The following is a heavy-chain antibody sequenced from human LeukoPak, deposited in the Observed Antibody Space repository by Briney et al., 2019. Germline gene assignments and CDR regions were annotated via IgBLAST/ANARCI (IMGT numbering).Heavy chain of an antibody. CDR1: GYTFTGYY. J-gene: IGHJ3*02. V-gene: IGHV1-2*06. Sequence: GASVKVSCKASGYTFTGYYMHWVRQAPGQGLEWMGRINPNGGGTNYAQKFQGRVTMTRDTSISTAYMELSRLRSDDTAVYYCARDVYYYDSSGSDAFDIWGQGTMVTVSS. CDR2: INPNGGGT. D-gene: IGHD3-22*01. CDR3: ARDVYYYDSSGSDAFDI.